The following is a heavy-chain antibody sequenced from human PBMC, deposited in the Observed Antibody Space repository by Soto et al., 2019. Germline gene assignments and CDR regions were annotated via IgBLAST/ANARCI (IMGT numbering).Heavy chain of an antibody. CDR2: ISSNGGST. CDR3: VKGLEWLPSNWFDP. J-gene: IGHJ5*02. V-gene: IGHV3-64D*06. CDR1: GFTFSSYA. Sequence: GGSLRLSCSASGFTFSSYAMHWVRQAPGKGLEYVSAISSNGGSTYYADSVKGRFTISRDNSKNTLYLQMSSLRAEGTAVYYCVKGLEWLPSNWFDPWGQGTLVTVSS. D-gene: IGHD3-3*01.